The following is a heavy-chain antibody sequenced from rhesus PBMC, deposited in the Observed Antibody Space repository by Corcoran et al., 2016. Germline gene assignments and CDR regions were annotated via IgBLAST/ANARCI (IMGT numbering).Heavy chain of an antibody. V-gene: IGHV4-127*01. D-gene: IGHD1-14*01. CDR2: SSGISGST. CDR1: GYSISSGYG. J-gene: IGHJ4*01. CDR3: ARWGNEGVDY. Sequence: QVQLQESGPGLVKPSETPSLTCAVSGYSISSGYGWSWIRQPPGKGLEGIWNSSGISGSTNYTPTLKVRVTISKDTSKYQFSLKLSSVTAADTAVYYCARWGNEGVDYWGQGVLVTVSS.